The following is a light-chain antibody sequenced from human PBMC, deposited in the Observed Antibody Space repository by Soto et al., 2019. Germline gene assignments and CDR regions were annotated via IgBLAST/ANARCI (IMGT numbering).Light chain of an antibody. J-gene: IGLJ2*01. V-gene: IGLV2-14*03. CDR3: SSYTTSTPLI. Sequence: QSALTQPASVSGSPGQSITISCTGTSSDVGRYKLVSWYQQHPGKAPKLMIYDVTNRPSGVSNRFSGSKSGNTASLTISGLPAEDEADYYCSSYTTSTPLIFGGGTKLTVL. CDR2: DVT. CDR1: SSDVGRYKL.